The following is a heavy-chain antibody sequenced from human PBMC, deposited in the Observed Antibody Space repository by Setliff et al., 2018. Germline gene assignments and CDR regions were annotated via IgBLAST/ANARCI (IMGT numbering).Heavy chain of an antibody. Sequence: GGSLRLSCAATGFNFRTYWMHWVRQGPGKGPEWVARTNSDGSTASYADSVKGRFTISRDNARNTVYLQMNRLRGEDTAVYFCARDYDGRYFDPWGQGTLVTV. CDR1: GFNFRTYW. CDR2: TNSDGSTA. D-gene: IGHD6-19*01. V-gene: IGHV3-74*01. J-gene: IGHJ5*02. CDR3: ARDYDGRYFDP.